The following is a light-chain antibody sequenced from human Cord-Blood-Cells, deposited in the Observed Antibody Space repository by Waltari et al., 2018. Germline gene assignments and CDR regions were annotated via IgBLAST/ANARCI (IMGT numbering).Light chain of an antibody. CDR2: RNN. J-gene: IGLJ3*02. CDR3: AAWDDSLSAWV. CDR1: SSNIGSNY. Sequence: QSVLTQPPSASGTPGQRVTISCSGSSSNIGSNYVYWYQQLPGTAPKLLIYRNNHLPSGVPDLFSGSKSGPSASLAISGLRSEDEADYYCAAWDDSLSAWVFGGGTKLTVL. V-gene: IGLV1-47*01.